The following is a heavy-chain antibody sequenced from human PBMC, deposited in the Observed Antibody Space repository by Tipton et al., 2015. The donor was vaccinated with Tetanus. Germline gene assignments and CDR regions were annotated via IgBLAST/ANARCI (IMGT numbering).Heavy chain of an antibody. V-gene: IGHV4-59*08. D-gene: IGHD3-16*01. CDR3: ARQITAADAFDT. Sequence: TLSLTCTVSGGSISSYYWSWIRQPPGKGLEWIGYIYYSGGTNYNPSLKSRVTILVDTSKNQFSLKLSSVTAADTAVYYCARQITAADAFDTWGQGTTVTVSS. CDR1: GGSISSYY. CDR2: IYYSGGT. J-gene: IGHJ3*02.